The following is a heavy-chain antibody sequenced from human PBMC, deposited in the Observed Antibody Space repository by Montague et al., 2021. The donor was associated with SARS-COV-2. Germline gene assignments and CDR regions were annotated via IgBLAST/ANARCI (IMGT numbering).Heavy chain of an antibody. CDR2: IYSGGST. CDR1: GFTVSSNY. D-gene: IGHD3-10*01. Sequence: SLRLSCAASGFTVSSNYMSWVRQAPGKGLEWVSVIYSGGSTYYADSVKGRCTISRHNSKNTLYLQMNSLRAEDTAVYYRARDLTYGSGRSYYYYGMDVWGQGTTVTVSS. V-gene: IGHV3-53*04. CDR3: ARDLTYGSGRSYYYYGMDV. J-gene: IGHJ6*02.